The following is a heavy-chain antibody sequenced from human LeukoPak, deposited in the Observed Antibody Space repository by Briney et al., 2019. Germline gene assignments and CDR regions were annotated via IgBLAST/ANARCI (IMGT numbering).Heavy chain of an antibody. V-gene: IGHV3-30*02. CDR2: IRYDGSNK. J-gene: IGHJ1*01. Sequence: GGSLRLSRAASGFTFSSYGMHWVRQAPGKGLEWVAFIRYDGSNKYYADSVKGRFTISRDNSKNTLYLQMNSLRAEDTAVYYCAKDRIYGATTGDFQHWGQGTLVTVSS. CDR1: GFTFSSYG. D-gene: IGHD1-14*01. CDR3: AKDRIYGATTGDFQH.